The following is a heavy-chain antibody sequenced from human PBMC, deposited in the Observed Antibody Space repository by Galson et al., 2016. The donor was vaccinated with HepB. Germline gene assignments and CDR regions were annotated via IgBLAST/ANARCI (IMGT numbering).Heavy chain of an antibody. D-gene: IGHD3-22*01. V-gene: IGHV1-69*13. J-gene: IGHJ4*02. CDR2: IIPIFGTP. Sequence: SVKVSCKASGATFSSYAINWVRQAPGQGLEWMGGIIPIFGTPNYAQKFQGRVTINAHESTGTAYMELSSLRADDTAVYFCATFYSSGYYSVDYWGQGTLVTVSS. CDR3: ATFYSSGYYSVDY. CDR1: GATFSSYA.